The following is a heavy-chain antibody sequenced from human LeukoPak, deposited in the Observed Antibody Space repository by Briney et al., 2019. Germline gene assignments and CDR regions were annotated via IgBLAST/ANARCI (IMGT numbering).Heavy chain of an antibody. CDR3: ARVRYSDYGPRGVGYFDY. Sequence: SETLSLTCTVSGGSISSSSYYWGWIRQPPGKGLEWIGSIYYSGSTYYNPSLKSRVTISVDTSKNQFSLKLSSVTAADTAVYYCARVRYSDYGPRGVGYFDYWGQGTLVTVSS. CDR1: GGSISSSSYY. D-gene: IGHD4-17*01. J-gene: IGHJ4*02. V-gene: IGHV4-39*07. CDR2: IYYSGST.